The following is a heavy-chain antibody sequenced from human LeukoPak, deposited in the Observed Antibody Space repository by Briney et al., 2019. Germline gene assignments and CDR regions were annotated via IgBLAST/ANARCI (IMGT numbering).Heavy chain of an antibody. J-gene: IGHJ4*02. Sequence: SVKVSCKASGYTFTSYDINWVRQAPGQGLEWMGGIIPIFGTANYAQKFQGRVTITADESTSTAYMELSSLRSEDTAVYYCARDSEQWLERGRFDYWGQGTLVTVSS. CDR2: IIPIFGTA. CDR3: ARDSEQWLERGRFDY. CDR1: GYTFTSYD. V-gene: IGHV1-69*13. D-gene: IGHD6-19*01.